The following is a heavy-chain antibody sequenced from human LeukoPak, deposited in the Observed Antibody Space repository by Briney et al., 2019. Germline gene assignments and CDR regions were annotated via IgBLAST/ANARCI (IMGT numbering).Heavy chain of an antibody. J-gene: IGHJ6*03. CDR1: GFTFSSYA. CDR3: AKGGVPAAIPYYYYYMDA. Sequence: GGSLRLSCAASGFTFSSYAMSWVRQAPGKGLEWVSAISGSGGSTYYADSVKGRFTISRDNSKNTLYLQMNSLRAEDTAVYYCAKGGVPAAIPYYYYYMDAWGKGTTVTVSS. D-gene: IGHD2-2*02. CDR2: ISGSGGST. V-gene: IGHV3-23*01.